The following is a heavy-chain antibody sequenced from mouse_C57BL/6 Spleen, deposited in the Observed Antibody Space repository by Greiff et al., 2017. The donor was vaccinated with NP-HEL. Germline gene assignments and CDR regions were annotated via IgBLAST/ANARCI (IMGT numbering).Heavy chain of an antibody. CDR1: GYAFSSSW. CDR2: IYPGDGDT. J-gene: IGHJ4*01. V-gene: IGHV1-82*01. CDR3: ATDGDFPYAMDY. Sequence: VQLQQSGPELVKPGASVKISCKASGYAFSSSWMNWVKQRPGKGLEWIGRIYPGDGDTNYNGKFKGKATLTADKSSSTAYMQLSSLTSEDSAVYFCATDGDFPYAMDYWGQGTSATDSS. D-gene: IGHD2-13*01.